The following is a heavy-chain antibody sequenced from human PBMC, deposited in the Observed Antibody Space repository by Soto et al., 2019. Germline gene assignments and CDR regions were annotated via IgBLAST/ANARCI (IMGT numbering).Heavy chain of an antibody. CDR3: AKDKDSSSVRTVDY. V-gene: IGHV3-9*01. CDR1: GFTFDDYA. D-gene: IGHD6-6*01. J-gene: IGHJ4*02. CDR2: ISWNSGNI. Sequence: GGSLRLSCAASGFTFDDYAIRWVRQAPGKGLEWVSGISWNSGNIGYADSVKGRFTISRDNAKNSLYLQMNSLRAEDTALYYCAKDKDSSSVRTVDYWGQGTLVTVSS.